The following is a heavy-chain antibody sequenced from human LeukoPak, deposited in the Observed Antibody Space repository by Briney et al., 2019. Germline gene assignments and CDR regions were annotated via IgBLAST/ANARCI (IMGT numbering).Heavy chain of an antibody. CDR2: ISSSSSYI. V-gene: IGHV3-21*01. J-gene: IGHJ3*02. D-gene: IGHD3-10*01. Sequence: GGSLRLSCAASGFTFSRYSMNWVRQAPGKGLEWVSSISSSSSYIYYADSVKGRFTISRDNAKNSLYLQMNSLRAEDTAVYYCARARRADLRFGEAFRHTKAVRAFDIWGQGTMVTVSS. CDR3: ARARRADLRFGEAFRHTKAVRAFDI. CDR1: GFTFSRYS.